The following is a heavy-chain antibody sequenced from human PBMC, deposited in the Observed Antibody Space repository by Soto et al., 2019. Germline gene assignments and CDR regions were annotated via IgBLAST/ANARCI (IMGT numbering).Heavy chain of an antibody. V-gene: IGHV3-74*01. Sequence: QPGGSLRLSCAASGFTFSSYWMHWVRQAPGKGLVWVSRINSDGSSTSYADSVKGRFTISRDNAKNTLYLQMNSLRAEDTAVYYCAREWYYYNYMDVWGKGTTVTVSS. CDR2: INSDGSST. J-gene: IGHJ6*03. CDR1: GFTFSSYW. CDR3: AREWYYYNYMDV.